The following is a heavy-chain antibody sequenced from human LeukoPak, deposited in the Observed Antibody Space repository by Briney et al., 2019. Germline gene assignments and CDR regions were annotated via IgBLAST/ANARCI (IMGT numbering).Heavy chain of an antibody. D-gene: IGHD3-10*01. CDR2: ISGSGGST. J-gene: IGHJ5*02. CDR1: GFTFSSYA. Sequence: GGSLRLSCAASGFTFSSYAMSWVGQAPGKGLEWVSAISGSGGSTYYADSVKGRFTISRDNSKNTLYLQMNSLRAEDTAVYYCAKDGRITMVRGVINEGGWFDPWGQGTLVTVSS. V-gene: IGHV3-23*01. CDR3: AKDGRITMVRGVINEGGWFDP.